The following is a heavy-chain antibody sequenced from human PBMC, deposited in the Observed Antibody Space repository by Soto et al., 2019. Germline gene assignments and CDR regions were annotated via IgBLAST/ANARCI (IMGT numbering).Heavy chain of an antibody. CDR3: ATAEVDY. Sequence: EVQLVESWGGLVQPGGSLRLSCAASGFTFGNYWMHWVRQAPGKGLEWVSRMNSDGSTTDYADSVKGRFTVSRDNAKNTLYLQMNSLRAEDTAVYYCATAEVDYWGPGTLVTVSS. CDR1: GFTFGNYW. CDR2: MNSDGSTT. J-gene: IGHJ4*02. V-gene: IGHV3-74*01.